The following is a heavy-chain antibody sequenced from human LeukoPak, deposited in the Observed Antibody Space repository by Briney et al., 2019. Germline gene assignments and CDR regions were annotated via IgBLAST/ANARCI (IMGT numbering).Heavy chain of an antibody. Sequence: SETLSLTCTVSGVSISSNYWSWIRQPPGKGLEWIGYIYYSGSTNYNPSLKSRVTISVDTSKNQFSLKLSSVTAADTAVYYCASPRSFGAFDIWGQGTMVTVSS. CDR2: IYYSGST. V-gene: IGHV4-59*08. J-gene: IGHJ3*02. CDR1: GVSISSNY. CDR3: ASPRSFGAFDI. D-gene: IGHD3-10*01.